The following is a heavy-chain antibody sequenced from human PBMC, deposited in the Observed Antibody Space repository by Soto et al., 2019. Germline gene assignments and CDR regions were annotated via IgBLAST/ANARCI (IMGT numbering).Heavy chain of an antibody. CDR3: ARRYGGNLDY. J-gene: IGHJ4*02. Sequence: PSETLSLPCAVSGGSISSGGYSWSWIRQPPGKGLEWIGYIYHSGSTYYNPSLKSRVTISVDRSKNQFSLKLSSVTAADTAVYYCARRYGGNLDYWGQGTLVTVSS. V-gene: IGHV4-30-2*01. CDR1: GGSISSGGYS. D-gene: IGHD1-26*01. CDR2: IYHSGST.